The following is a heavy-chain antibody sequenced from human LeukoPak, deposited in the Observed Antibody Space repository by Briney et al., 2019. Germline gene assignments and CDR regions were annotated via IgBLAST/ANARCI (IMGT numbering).Heavy chain of an antibody. CDR3: AREDAHCSSTSCPEGGFDY. V-gene: IGHV3-30-3*01. CDR2: ISYDGSNK. CDR1: GFTFSSYA. D-gene: IGHD2-2*01. Sequence: GGSLRLSCAASGFTFSSYAMHWVRQAPGKGLEWVAVISYDGSNKYYADSMKGRFTISRDNSKNTLYLQMNSLRAEDTAVYYCAREDAHCSSTSCPEGGFDYWGQGTLVTASS. J-gene: IGHJ4*02.